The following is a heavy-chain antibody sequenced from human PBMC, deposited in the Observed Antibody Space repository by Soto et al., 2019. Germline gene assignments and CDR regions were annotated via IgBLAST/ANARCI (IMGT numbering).Heavy chain of an antibody. D-gene: IGHD5-12*01. J-gene: IGHJ4*02. Sequence: QVQLVQSGAEVKKPGSSVQVSCRASGDSFNNYAVSWVRQAPGQGLEWMGGITPIFGTTNYAQKFQGRVTITADTSTSTAYMQLISVRSEDTAVYYCARVSRDGYNWGYFDYWGQGTLVTVSS. V-gene: IGHV1-69*06. CDR1: GDSFNNYA. CDR2: ITPIFGTT. CDR3: ARVSRDGYNWGYFDY.